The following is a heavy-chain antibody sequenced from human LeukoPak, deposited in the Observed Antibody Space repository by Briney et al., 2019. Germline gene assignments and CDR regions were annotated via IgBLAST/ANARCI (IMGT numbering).Heavy chain of an antibody. CDR2: ISGSGGST. CDR1: GFTFRNYW. J-gene: IGHJ1*01. CDR3: AKDAQLDYYDSSGYYTFQH. Sequence: PGGSLRLSCAASGFTFRNYWMSWVRQAPGKGLEWVSAISGSGGSTYYADSVKGRVTISRDNSKNTLYLQMNRLRAEDTAVYYCAKDAQLDYYDSSGYYTFQHWGQGTLVTVSS. D-gene: IGHD3-22*01. V-gene: IGHV3-23*01.